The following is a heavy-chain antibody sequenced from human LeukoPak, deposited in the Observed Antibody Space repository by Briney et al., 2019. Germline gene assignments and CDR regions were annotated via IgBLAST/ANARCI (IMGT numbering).Heavy chain of an antibody. Sequence: GGSLRLSCAASGFTFSSYAMTWVRQAPGKGLKWVSAISVIGGSTYYADSVRGRFTISRDNSKNTLYLQMNSLRAEDTAVYYCAAAYFGMDQYYYGMDVWGQGTTVTVSS. D-gene: IGHD3-3*01. J-gene: IGHJ6*02. CDR1: GFTFSSYA. V-gene: IGHV3-23*01. CDR2: ISVIGGST. CDR3: AAAYFGMDQYYYGMDV.